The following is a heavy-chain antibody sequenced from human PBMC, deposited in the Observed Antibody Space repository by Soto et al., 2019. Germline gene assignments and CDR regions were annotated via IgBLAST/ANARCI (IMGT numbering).Heavy chain of an antibody. Sequence: DVQLLASGGGLVQPGGSLRVSCAASGFPFSNYAMTWVRQSPGKGLEWVSGVSAGGSKTYYADSVRGRLTISRDNSRNILYLQMNRLRVEDMAIYYCAKDILAGMDVWGQGTTVTVSS. CDR2: VSAGGSKT. CDR1: GFPFSNYA. J-gene: IGHJ6*02. V-gene: IGHV3-23*01. CDR3: AKDILAGMDV.